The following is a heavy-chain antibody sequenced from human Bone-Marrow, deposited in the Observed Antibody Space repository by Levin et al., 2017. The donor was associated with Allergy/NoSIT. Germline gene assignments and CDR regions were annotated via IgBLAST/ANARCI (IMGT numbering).Heavy chain of an antibody. CDR1: GGSFSIHP. D-gene: IGHD3-10*01. V-gene: IGHV1-69*08. Sequence: SVKVSCRASGGSFSIHPISWVRQAPGQGLEWMGRIIPVLETPNYAQKFQGRVTITADKSTNTAYMELNSLRSEDTAVYYCARFEVRGGTFDSWGQGTLVTVSS. CDR3: ARFEVRGGTFDS. J-gene: IGHJ4*02. CDR2: IIPVLETP.